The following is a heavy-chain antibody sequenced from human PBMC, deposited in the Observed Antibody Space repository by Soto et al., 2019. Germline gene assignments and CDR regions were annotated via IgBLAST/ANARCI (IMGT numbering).Heavy chain of an antibody. J-gene: IGHJ4*02. CDR1: GGTFSSYT. CDR2: IIPILGIA. V-gene: IGHV1-69*02. D-gene: IGHD3-22*01. CDR3: AIGGYDSSGYYENY. Sequence: QVQLVQSGAEVKKPGSSVKVSCKASGGTFSSYTISWVRQAPGQGLEWMGRIIPILGIANYAQKFQGRVTITADKSTSTAYMELSSLRSEDTAVYYCAIGGYDSSGYYENYWGQGTLDTVSS.